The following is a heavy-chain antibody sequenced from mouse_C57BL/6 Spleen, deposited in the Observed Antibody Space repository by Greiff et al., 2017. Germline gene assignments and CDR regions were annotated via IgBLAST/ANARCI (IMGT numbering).Heavy chain of an antibody. D-gene: IGHD1-1*01. CDR3: ARHYYGQTWFAY. Sequence: EVQLQQSGPVLVKPGASVKMSCKASGYTFTDYYMNWVKQSHGKSLEWIGVINPYNGGTSYNQKFKGKATLTVDKSSSTAYMELNSLTSEDSAVYYCARHYYGQTWFAYWGQGTLVTVSA. J-gene: IGHJ3*01. V-gene: IGHV1-19*01. CDR2: INPYNGGT. CDR1: GYTFTDYY.